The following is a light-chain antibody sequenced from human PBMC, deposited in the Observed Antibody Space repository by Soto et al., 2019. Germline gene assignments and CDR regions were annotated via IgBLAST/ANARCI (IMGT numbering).Light chain of an antibody. J-gene: IGKJ1*01. Sequence: DIQMNQSPSTLSASVRDRVTITCRASQSVDNWLAWYQHTPGKAPKLLIYNASTLESGVPSRFSGSGSGTEFTLTISSLQPDDFAIYYCQQYNSLPTFGQGTKVDIK. CDR2: NAS. CDR1: QSVDNW. CDR3: QQYNSLPT. V-gene: IGKV1-5*03.